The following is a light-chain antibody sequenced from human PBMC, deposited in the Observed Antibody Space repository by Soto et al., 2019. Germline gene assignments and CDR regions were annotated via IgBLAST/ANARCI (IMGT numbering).Light chain of an antibody. V-gene: IGKV3-15*01. CDR3: QRYDNWHLT. CDR1: QSISGN. J-gene: IGKJ4*01. CDR2: HTS. Sequence: EIVMTQSPATLSVSPGESATLSCRASQSISGNLAWYQQKTGLSPRLLIYHTSTRATGVPARFSGSGSGTEFSLTISSWQSEDFAVYYCQRYDNWHLTFGGGTKVEIK.